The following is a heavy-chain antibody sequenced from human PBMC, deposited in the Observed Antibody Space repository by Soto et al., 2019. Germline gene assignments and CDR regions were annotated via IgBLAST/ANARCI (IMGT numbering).Heavy chain of an antibody. D-gene: IGHD6-13*01. CDR1: GDSVSSNSAA. CDR2: TYYRSKWYN. Sequence: QTLSLTCAISGDSVSSNSAAWNWIRQSPSRGLEWLGGTYYRSKWYNDYAISVKSRITINPDTSKNQFSLQLNSVTPEDTAVYYCARAKQLRISDGMDVWGQGTTVTVSS. V-gene: IGHV6-1*01. CDR3: ARAKQLRISDGMDV. J-gene: IGHJ6*02.